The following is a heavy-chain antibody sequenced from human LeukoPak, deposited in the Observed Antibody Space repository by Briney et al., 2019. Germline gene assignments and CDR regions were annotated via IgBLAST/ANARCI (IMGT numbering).Heavy chain of an antibody. CDR2: IYSGGST. CDR1: GFTVSSNY. CDR3: ARDCSSSSGDY. J-gene: IGHJ4*02. Sequence: GGSLRLSCAASGFTVSSNYMSWVRQAPGKGLEWVSVIYSGGSTYYADSVKGRFTISRDNSKNTLYLQMNSLRAEDTAVYYCARDCSSSSGDYRGQGTLVAVSS. D-gene: IGHD6-6*01. V-gene: IGHV3-66*01.